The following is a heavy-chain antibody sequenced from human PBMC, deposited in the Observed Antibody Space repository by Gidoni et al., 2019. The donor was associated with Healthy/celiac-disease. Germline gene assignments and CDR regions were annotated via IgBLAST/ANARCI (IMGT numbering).Heavy chain of an antibody. CDR2: IGTAGDT. V-gene: IGHV3-13*01. CDR1: GFTFSSYD. J-gene: IGHJ4*02. Sequence: EVQLVESGGGLVQPGGSLRLSCAASGFTFSSYDMHWVRQATGKGLEWVSAIGTAGDTYYPGSVKGRFTISRENAKNSLYLQMNSLRAEDTAVYYCARGREGDGYNRPAPDEYYFDYWGQGTLVTVSS. D-gene: IGHD5-12*01. CDR3: ARGREGDGYNRPAPDEYYFDY.